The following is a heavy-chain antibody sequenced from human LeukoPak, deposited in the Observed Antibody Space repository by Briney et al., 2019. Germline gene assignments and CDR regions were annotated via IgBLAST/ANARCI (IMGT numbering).Heavy chain of an antibody. D-gene: IGHD3-22*01. CDR2: INHSGTT. V-gene: IGHV4-34*01. CDR3: ARVSTYYDSSGYPHQRYYFDY. Sequence: SETLSLTCAVYGESFSGYDWTWIRQPPGKGLEWIGEINHSGTTDYNPSLKSRVTISVDTSKNQFSLKVTSVTAADTAVYYCARVSTYYDSSGYPHQRYYFDYWGQGTLVTVSS. J-gene: IGHJ4*02. CDR1: GESFSGYD.